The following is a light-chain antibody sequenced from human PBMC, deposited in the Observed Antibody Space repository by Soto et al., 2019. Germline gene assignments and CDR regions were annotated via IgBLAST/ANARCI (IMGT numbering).Light chain of an antibody. CDR1: QTISSW. V-gene: IGKV1-5*03. CDR2: KAS. Sequence: DIQMTQSTSTLSGSVGDRVTITCRASQTISSWLAWYQQKPGKAPKLLIYKASTLKSGVPSRFSGSGSGTEFTLTISSQQPDDFATYYCQHYNSYSEAFGQGTKVELK. J-gene: IGKJ1*01. CDR3: QHYNSYSEA.